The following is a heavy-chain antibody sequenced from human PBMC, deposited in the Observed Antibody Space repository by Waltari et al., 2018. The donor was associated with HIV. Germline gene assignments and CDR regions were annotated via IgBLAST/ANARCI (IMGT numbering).Heavy chain of an antibody. CDR1: GGTFSNSA. J-gene: IGHJ3*02. CDR2: IIPIFGSP. D-gene: IGHD5-18*01. V-gene: IGHV1-69*01. CDR3: ASASRDTAMGAFDI. Sequence: QVQPVQSGAEVKKPGSSVKVSCKASGGTFSNSAINWVRQAPGQGLEWMGGIIPIFGSPNYAQKFQGRVTIPADESTSTVYMKRSSLRSEDTAVYYCASASRDTAMGAFDIWGQGTMVTVSS.